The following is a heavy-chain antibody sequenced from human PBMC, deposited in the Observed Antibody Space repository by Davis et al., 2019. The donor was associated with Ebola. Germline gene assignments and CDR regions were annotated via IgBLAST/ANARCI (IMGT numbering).Heavy chain of an antibody. Sequence: SETLSLTCTVSGGSISSYYWSWIRQPPGKGLEWIGYIYYSGSTYYNPSLKSRVAMSVDTSKNQFSLKLSSATAADTAVYYCARPVGVYYHYFDYWGQGTLVTVSS. D-gene: IGHD1-26*01. V-gene: IGHV4-59*04. CDR1: GGSISSYY. CDR2: IYYSGST. CDR3: ARPVGVYYHYFDY. J-gene: IGHJ4*02.